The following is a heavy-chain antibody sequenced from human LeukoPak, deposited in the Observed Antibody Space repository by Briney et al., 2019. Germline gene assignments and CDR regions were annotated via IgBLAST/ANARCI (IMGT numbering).Heavy chain of an antibody. Sequence: ASVKVSCKASGGTFSSYAISWVRQAPGQGLEWMGRIIPILGIANYAQKFQGRVTITADKSTSTAYMELSGLRSEDTAVYYCARGGIAAAGTPDYWGQGTLVTVSS. D-gene: IGHD6-13*01. CDR2: IIPILGIA. V-gene: IGHV1-69*04. J-gene: IGHJ4*02. CDR1: GGTFSSYA. CDR3: ARGGIAAAGTPDY.